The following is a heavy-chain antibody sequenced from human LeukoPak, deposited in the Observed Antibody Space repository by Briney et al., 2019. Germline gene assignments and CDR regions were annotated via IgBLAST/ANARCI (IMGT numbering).Heavy chain of an antibody. V-gene: IGHV3-48*04. CDR2: ISSSRSTI. Sequence: GGSLRLSCAASGFTFSTYAMNWVRQAPGKGLEWVSYISSSRSTIYYADSVKGRFTISRDNAKNSLYLQMNSLRAEDTAVYYCARRVVVAAKSVNAFDIWGQGTMVTVSS. D-gene: IGHD2-15*01. CDR1: GFTFSTYA. J-gene: IGHJ3*02. CDR3: ARRVVVAAKSVNAFDI.